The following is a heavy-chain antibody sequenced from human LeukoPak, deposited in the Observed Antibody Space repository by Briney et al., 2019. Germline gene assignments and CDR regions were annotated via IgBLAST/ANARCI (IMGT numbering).Heavy chain of an antibody. CDR3: AREASYSSSWYNHFDY. Sequence: SVKVSCKASGGTFSSYAISWVRQAPGQGLEWMGGIIPIFGTANYAQKFQGRVTITTDESTSTAYMELSSPRSEDTAVYYCAREASYSSSWYNHFDYWGQGTLVTVSS. J-gene: IGHJ4*02. CDR1: GGTFSSYA. D-gene: IGHD6-13*01. CDR2: IIPIFGTA. V-gene: IGHV1-69*05.